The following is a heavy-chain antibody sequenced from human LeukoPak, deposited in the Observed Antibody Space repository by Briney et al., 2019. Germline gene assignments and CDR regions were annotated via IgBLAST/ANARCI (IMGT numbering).Heavy chain of an antibody. CDR1: GGSFSSYY. CDR2: IYYSGST. Sequence: PSETLSLSCTVSGGSFSSYYMSWIRQPPGKGLEWIGYIYYSGSTNYNPSPKSRVTISVDTSKNQFSLKLSSVTAADTAVYYCASSYYYDSSGYYYYYYYYGMDVWGQGNTVTVSS. V-gene: IGHV4-59*08. J-gene: IGHJ6*02. CDR3: ASSYYYDSSGYYYYYYYYGMDV. D-gene: IGHD3-22*01.